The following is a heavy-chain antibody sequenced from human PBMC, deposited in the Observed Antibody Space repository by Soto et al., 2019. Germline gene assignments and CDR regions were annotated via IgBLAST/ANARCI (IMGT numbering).Heavy chain of an antibody. CDR2: IGGSGDDT. CDR1: GFTFSRNA. V-gene: IGHV3-23*01. J-gene: IGHJ4*02. D-gene: IGHD5-18*01. CDR3: AKDLRTYSYGTFDY. Sequence: GGSLRLSCAASGFTFSRNAMSRVRQVPGKGLDWVSAIGGSGDDTFYADSVKGRFTISRDNSKNTLYLQMNNLRAEDTDVYYCAKDLRTYSYGTFDYWGQGTQVTVSS.